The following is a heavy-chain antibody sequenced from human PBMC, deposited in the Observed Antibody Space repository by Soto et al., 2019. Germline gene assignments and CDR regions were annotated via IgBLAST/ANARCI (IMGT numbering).Heavy chain of an antibody. J-gene: IGHJ6*02. CDR2: MNPESGST. V-gene: IGHV1-8*01. CDR3: ARSGATGYYSTHYCGMDV. CDR1: GYTFNTYD. D-gene: IGHD3-9*01. Sequence: QEQLVQSGAEVKKPGASVKISCKASGYTFNTYDINWVRQATGQGLEWMGWMNPESGSTGFARSFQGRITLTGNTSINTVYMEVSSLTNDDTAVYFCARSGATGYYSTHYCGMDVWGPGTTVTVSS.